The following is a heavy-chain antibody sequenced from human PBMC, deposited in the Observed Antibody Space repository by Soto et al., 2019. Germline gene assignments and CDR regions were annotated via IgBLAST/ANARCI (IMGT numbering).Heavy chain of an antibody. V-gene: IGHV3-9*01. CDR1: GFTFDDYA. CDR2: ISWNSGSI. Sequence: GGSLRLSCAASGFTFDDYAMHWVRQAPGKGLEWVSGISWNSGSIGYADSVKGRFTISRDNAKNSLYLQMNSLRAEDTALYYCAKPDRPEYYYYYYMDVWGKGTTVTVSS. CDR3: AKPDRPEYYYYYYMDV. J-gene: IGHJ6*03.